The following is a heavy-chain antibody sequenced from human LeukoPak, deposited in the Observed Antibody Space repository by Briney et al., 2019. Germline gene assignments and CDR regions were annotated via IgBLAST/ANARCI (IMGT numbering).Heavy chain of an antibody. V-gene: IGHV3-7*03. J-gene: IGHJ4*02. CDR3: ARTYYYDSSGPRPYYFDY. Sequence: GGSLRLSCAASGFTFSSYWMSWVRRIPGKGLEWVANIKQDGSEKYYVDSVKGRFTISRDNAKNSLYLQMNSLRVEDTAVYYCARTYYYDSSGPRPYYFDYWGQGTLVTVSS. CDR1: GFTFSSYW. D-gene: IGHD3-22*01. CDR2: IKQDGSEK.